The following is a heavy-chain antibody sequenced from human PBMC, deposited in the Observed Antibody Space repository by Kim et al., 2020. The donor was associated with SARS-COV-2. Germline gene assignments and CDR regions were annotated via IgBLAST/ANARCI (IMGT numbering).Heavy chain of an antibody. J-gene: IGHJ6*02. CDR2: IIPIFGTA. Sequence: SVKVSCKASGGTFSSYAISWVRQAPGQGLEWMGGIIPIFGTANYAQKFQGRVTITADESTSTAYMELSSLRSEDTAVYYCARAGWSGGNSAYYYYYGMDVWGQGTTVTVSS. V-gene: IGHV1-69*13. CDR3: ARAGWSGGNSAYYYYYGMDV. D-gene: IGHD2-21*02. CDR1: GGTFSSYA.